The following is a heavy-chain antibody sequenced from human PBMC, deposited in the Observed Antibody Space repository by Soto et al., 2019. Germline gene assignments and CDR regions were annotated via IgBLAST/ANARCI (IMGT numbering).Heavy chain of an antibody. V-gene: IGHV3-7*01. J-gene: IGHJ3*02. CDR1: ELTFRNYW. Sequence: PGGSLRLSCAASELTFRNYWMTWVRQAPGKGLEWVANIKQDGSEKFYVDSVRGRFTISRDNADNSLFLQMNSLRAEDTAVYYCARAYQYDSSFGAFDIWGQGTMVTVSS. CDR2: IKQDGSEK. CDR3: ARAYQYDSSFGAFDI. D-gene: IGHD3-22*01.